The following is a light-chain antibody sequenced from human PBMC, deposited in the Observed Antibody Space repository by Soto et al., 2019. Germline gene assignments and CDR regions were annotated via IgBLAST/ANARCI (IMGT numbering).Light chain of an antibody. V-gene: IGKV3-15*01. CDR2: GAS. Sequence: EIVLTQSPGTLSVSPGERATLSCRASQSVNSNFLAWYQQKPGQAPRLLIYGASTRATGISARFSGSGSGTEFTLTISSLQSEDFAVYYCQQYEKWPPSITFGQGTRLEIK. CDR1: QSVNSN. CDR3: QQYEKWPPSIT. J-gene: IGKJ5*01.